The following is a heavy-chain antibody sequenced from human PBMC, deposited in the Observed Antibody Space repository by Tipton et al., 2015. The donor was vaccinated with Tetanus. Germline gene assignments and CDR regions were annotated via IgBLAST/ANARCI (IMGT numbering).Heavy chain of an antibody. J-gene: IGHJ5*02. V-gene: IGHV3-23*01. Sequence: GSLRLSCAASGFTFSNYAMAWVRQAPGKGLEWVSGISVRGSHTYYADPVKGRFSIPRDNSKNTVYLQMNSLRDEDTAVYYCAKDPASRGWFDPWGQGTLVSVSS. CDR1: GFTFSNYA. CDR2: ISVRGSHT. CDR3: AKDPASRGWFDP.